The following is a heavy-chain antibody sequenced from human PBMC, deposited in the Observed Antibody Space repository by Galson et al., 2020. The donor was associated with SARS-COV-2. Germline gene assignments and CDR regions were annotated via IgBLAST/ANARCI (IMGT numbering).Heavy chain of an antibody. J-gene: IGHJ3*02. CDR1: GGSFSGYY. Sequence: SETLSLTCAVYGGSFSGYYWSWIRQPPGKGLEWIGEINHSGSTNYNPSLTSRVTISVDTSKNQFSLKLSSVTAADTAVYYCARDYCSGGSCYSDAFDIWGQGTMVTVSS. D-gene: IGHD2-15*01. V-gene: IGHV4-34*01. CDR3: ARDYCSGGSCYSDAFDI. CDR2: INHSGST.